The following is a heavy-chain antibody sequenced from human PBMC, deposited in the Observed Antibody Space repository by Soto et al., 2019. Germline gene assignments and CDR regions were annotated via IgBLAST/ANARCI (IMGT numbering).Heavy chain of an antibody. CDR1: GGSISSSSYY. CDR3: ARHPMVTHYYYYMDV. V-gene: IGHV4-39*01. CDR2: IYYSGST. D-gene: IGHD5-18*01. J-gene: IGHJ6*03. Sequence: QLQLQESGPGLVKPSETLSLTCTVSGGSISSSSYYWGWIRQPPGKGLEWIGSIYYSGSTYYNPSLKSRVTISVDTSKNQFSLKLSSVTAADTAVYYCARHPMVTHYYYYMDVWGKGTTVTVSS.